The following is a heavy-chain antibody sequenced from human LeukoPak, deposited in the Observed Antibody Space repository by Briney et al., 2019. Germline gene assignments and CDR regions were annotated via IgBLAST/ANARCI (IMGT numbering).Heavy chain of an antibody. D-gene: IGHD1-26*01. CDR2: IYYSGST. V-gene: IGHV4-59*01. Sequence: KPSETLSLTCTVSGGSISSYYWSWIRQPPGKGLEWIGYIYYSGSTNYNPSLKSRVTISVDTSKNQFSLKLSSVTAADTAVYYCASSPPGWGLLPYYRGQGTLVTVSS. CDR3: ASSPPGWGLLPYY. J-gene: IGHJ4*02. CDR1: GGSISSYY.